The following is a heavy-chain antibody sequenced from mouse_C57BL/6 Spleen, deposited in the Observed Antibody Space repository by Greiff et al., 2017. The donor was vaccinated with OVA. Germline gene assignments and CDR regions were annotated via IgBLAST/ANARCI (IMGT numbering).Heavy chain of an antibody. CDR2: IYPGDGDT. CDR3: ARRNDGYQYYFDY. CDR1: GYAFSSYW. V-gene: IGHV1-80*01. D-gene: IGHD2-3*01. Sequence: QVQLKQSGAELVKPGASVKISCKASGYAFSSYWMNWVKQRPGKGLEWIGQIYPGDGDTNYNGKFKGKATLTADKSSSTAYMQLSSLTSEDSAVYFCARRNDGYQYYFDYWGQGTTLTVSS. J-gene: IGHJ2*01.